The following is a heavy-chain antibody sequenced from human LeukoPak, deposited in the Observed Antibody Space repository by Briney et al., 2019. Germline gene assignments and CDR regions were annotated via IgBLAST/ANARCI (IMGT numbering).Heavy chain of an antibody. J-gene: IGHJ4*02. CDR3: ARGWKPILRYFDWLSASRATFDY. V-gene: IGHV4-34*01. Sequence: PSETLSLTCTVSGGSINNYYWSWIRQPPGKGLEWIGEINHSGSTNYNPSLKSRVTISVDTSKNQFSLKLSSVTAADTAVYYCARGWKPILRYFDWLSASRATFDYWGQGTLVTVSS. CDR1: GGSINNYY. CDR2: INHSGST. D-gene: IGHD3-9*01.